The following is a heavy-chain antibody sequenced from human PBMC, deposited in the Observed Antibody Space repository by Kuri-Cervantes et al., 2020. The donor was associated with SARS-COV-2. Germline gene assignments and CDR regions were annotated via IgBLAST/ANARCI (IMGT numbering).Heavy chain of an antibody. CDR2: INWNGGST. V-gene: IGHV3-20*04. D-gene: IGHD6-19*01. Sequence: GESLKISCAASGFTFDDYGMSWVRQAPGKGLEWVSGINWNGGSTGYADSVKGRFTISGDNAKNSLYLQMNSLRAEDTAVYYCARDSGRYSSGWYTRRTPYFDYWGQGTLVTVSS. CDR3: ARDSGRYSSGWYTRRTPYFDY. J-gene: IGHJ4*02. CDR1: GFTFDDYG.